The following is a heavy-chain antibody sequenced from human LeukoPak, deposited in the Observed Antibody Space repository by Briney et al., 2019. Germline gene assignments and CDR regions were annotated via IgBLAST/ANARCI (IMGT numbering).Heavy chain of an antibody. Sequence: KPSETLSLTCTVSGGSISNYYWSWVQQPPGKGLEWIGYIYYSGNTNYNPSLKSRVTISLNTSKNQFSLKLTSVTAADTAVYYCTRDYTSRWCYFDHWGQGTLVTVSS. D-gene: IGHD6-19*01. J-gene: IGHJ4*02. CDR1: GGSISNYY. CDR3: TRDYTSRWCYFDH. V-gene: IGHV4-59*01. CDR2: IYYSGNT.